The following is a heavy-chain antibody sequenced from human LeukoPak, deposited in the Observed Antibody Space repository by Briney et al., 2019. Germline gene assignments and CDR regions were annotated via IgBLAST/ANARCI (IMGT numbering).Heavy chain of an antibody. CDR1: GFTVSSNY. J-gene: IGHJ4*02. Sequence: GGSLRLSCAASGFTVSSNYMSWVRQAPGKGLEWVSVIYSGGSTYYADSVKGRFTISRDNSKNTLFLQMNSLRAEDTAEYYCARGDDYGGAWYYFDYWGQGTLVTVSS. CDR2: IYSGGST. CDR3: ARGDDYGGAWYYFDY. D-gene: IGHD4-23*01. V-gene: IGHV3-66*01.